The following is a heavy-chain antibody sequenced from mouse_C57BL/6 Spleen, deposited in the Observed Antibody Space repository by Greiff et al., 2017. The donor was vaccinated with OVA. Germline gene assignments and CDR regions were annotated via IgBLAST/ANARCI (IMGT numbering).Heavy chain of an antibody. CDR2: IDPSDSET. CDR3: ARSPFITTVVPYFDD. V-gene: IGHV1-52*01. Sequence: VQLQQPGAELVRPGSSVKLSCKASGYTFTSYWMHWVKQRPIQGLEWIGNIDPSDSETHYNQKFKDKATLTVDKSSSTAYMQLSSLTSEDSAVYYCARSPFITTVVPYFDDWGQGTTLTVAS. J-gene: IGHJ2*01. D-gene: IGHD1-1*01. CDR1: GYTFTSYW.